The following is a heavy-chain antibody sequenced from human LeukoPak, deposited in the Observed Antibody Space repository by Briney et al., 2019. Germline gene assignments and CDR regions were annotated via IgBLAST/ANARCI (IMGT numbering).Heavy chain of an antibody. Sequence: ASVKVSCKASGYTFTSYGISWVRQAPGQGLEWMGWISAYNGNTNYAQKLQGRVTMTTDTSTSTAYMELRSLRSDDAAVYYCARDRVNYGSGSYYDYWGQGTLVTVSS. J-gene: IGHJ4*02. V-gene: IGHV1-18*01. CDR3: ARDRVNYGSGSYYDY. CDR1: GYTFTSYG. CDR2: ISAYNGNT. D-gene: IGHD3-10*01.